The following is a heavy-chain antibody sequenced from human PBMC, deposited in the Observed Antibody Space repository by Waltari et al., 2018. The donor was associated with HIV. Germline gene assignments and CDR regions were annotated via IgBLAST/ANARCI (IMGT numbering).Heavy chain of an antibody. Sequence: QVQLQASGPGLVKPSETLSLTCTVSGGSISSSCWTWIRQSPGKGLEWIGCIYYSGTTNYNPSLKSRLTMSIHTSKNQFSLKLTSVTAADTAVYYCARDRENTYGFYYFDSWGQGTLVTVSS. V-gene: IGHV4-59*01. CDR2: IYYSGTT. D-gene: IGHD3-3*01. J-gene: IGHJ4*02. CDR1: GGSISSSC. CDR3: ARDRENTYGFYYFDS.